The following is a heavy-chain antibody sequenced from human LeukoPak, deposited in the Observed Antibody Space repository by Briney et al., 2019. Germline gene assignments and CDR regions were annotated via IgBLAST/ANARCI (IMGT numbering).Heavy chain of an antibody. CDR2: ISGSGGST. D-gene: IGHD6-13*01. CDR1: GFTFSSYA. CDR3: AKSLSSSWYADAFDI. V-gene: IGHV3-23*01. J-gene: IGHJ3*02. Sequence: PGGSLRLSCAASGFTFSSYAMSWVRQAPGKGLEWVSGISGSGGSTYYADSVKGRFTISRDNSKDTLYLQMNSLRAEDTAVYYCAKSLSSSWYADAFDIWGQGTMVTVSS.